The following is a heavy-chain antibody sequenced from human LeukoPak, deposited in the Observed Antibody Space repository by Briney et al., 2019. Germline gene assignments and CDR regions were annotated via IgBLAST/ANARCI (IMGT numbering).Heavy chain of an antibody. D-gene: IGHD3-22*01. CDR1: GFTFSSSA. CDR2: ISYDGSSK. Sequence: GGSLRLSCAASGFTFSSSAMSWVRQAPGKGLEWVAVISYDGSSKYYAESVKGRFTISRDDSKNTLYLQMNRLRADDTAVYYCARDYGVSVYYQPGRNWGQGTLVTVSS. V-gene: IGHV3-30*04. CDR3: ARDYGVSVYYQPGRN. J-gene: IGHJ4*02.